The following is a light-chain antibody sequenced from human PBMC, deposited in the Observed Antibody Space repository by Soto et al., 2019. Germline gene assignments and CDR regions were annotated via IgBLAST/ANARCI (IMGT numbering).Light chain of an antibody. CDR2: GAS. Sequence: IVMTQSPATLSVSPGERATLSCRASQSVIRNLAWYQQKPGQSPRLLIYGASTRATGIPARFIGSGSGTEFTLTIGSLQSEDFAAYYCQQYNNSPRKFGQRTKVDIK. J-gene: IGKJ1*01. V-gene: IGKV3-15*01. CDR1: QSVIRN. CDR3: QQYNNSPRK.